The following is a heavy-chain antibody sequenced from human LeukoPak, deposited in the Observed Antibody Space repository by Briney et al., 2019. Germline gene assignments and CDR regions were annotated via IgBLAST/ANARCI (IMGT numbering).Heavy chain of an antibody. CDR1: GGSIRSYY. CDR3: ARDRSGSGSYYNVMGNWFDP. D-gene: IGHD3-10*01. V-gene: IGHV4-4*07. J-gene: IGHJ5*02. CDR2: IYTSGST. Sequence: SETLSLTCTVSGGSIRSYYWSWIRQPAGKGLEWIGRIYTSGSTNYNPSLKSRVTMSVDTSRNQFSLKLSSVTAADTAVYYCARDRSGSGSYYNVMGNWFDPWGQGTLVTVSS.